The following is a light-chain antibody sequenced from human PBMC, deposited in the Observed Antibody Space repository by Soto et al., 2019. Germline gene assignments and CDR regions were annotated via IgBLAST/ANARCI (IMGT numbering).Light chain of an antibody. CDR2: GAS. CDR3: QQYGSSPPWT. Sequence: EIVLTQSPGTLSLSPGERATLSCRASQSVSSSYLAWYQQKPGQAPRLLIYGASSRATGIPDRFSGGGSGTDSPLTISRVEPEDCAVYYCQQYGSSPPWTFGQGTKVEIK. CDR1: QSVSSSY. J-gene: IGKJ1*01. V-gene: IGKV3-20*01.